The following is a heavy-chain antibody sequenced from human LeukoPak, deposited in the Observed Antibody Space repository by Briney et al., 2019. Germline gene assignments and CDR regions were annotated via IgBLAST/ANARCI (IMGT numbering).Heavy chain of an antibody. D-gene: IGHD5-18*01. J-gene: IGHJ4*02. CDR1: GFTVSTNN. CDR3: ARRIGYGYALDY. CDR2: LDRLGST. V-gene: IGHV3-53*01. Sequence: GGSLRLSCAVFGFTVSTNNVTWVRQAPGKGPEWVSRLDRLGSTFYADSVKGRFTISRDNSKHTVYLQMDSLRAEDTAVYYCARRIGYGYALDYWGQGTPVTVSS.